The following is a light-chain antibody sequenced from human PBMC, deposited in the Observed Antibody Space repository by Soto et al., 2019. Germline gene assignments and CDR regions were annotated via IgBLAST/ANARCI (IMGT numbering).Light chain of an antibody. Sequence: EIVMTQSPATLSVSPGDRATLSCRASQSVSTNLAWYQQKPGQAPRLLIFGASTRATDVPARFSGSGSGTEFTLTISSLQSEDFAVYYCLQHNCWPRTFGQGTRLEV. CDR3: LQHNCWPRT. CDR2: GAS. J-gene: IGKJ1*01. V-gene: IGKV3-15*01. CDR1: QSVSTN.